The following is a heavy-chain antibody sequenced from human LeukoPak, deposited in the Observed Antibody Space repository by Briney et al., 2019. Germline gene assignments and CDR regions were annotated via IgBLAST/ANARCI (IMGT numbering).Heavy chain of an antibody. CDR3: AKDLACSGGSCYPSHFDY. J-gene: IGHJ4*02. V-gene: IGHV3-23*01. D-gene: IGHD2-15*01. Sequence: SGGSLRLSCAASGFTFSSYAMSWVRQAPGKGLEWVSAISGSGGSTYYADSVKGRFTIYRDNSKKALYLQMNSMRDEDTAVYYCAKDLACSGGSCYPSHFDYWGQGTLVTVSS. CDR1: GFTFSSYA. CDR2: ISGSGGST.